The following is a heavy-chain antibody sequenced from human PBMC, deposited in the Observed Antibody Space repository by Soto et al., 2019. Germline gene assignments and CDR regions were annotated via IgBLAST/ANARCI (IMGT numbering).Heavy chain of an antibody. Sequence: EVQLVESGGGLIQPGGSLRLSCAASGFTDSRNYMSWVRQAPGKGLEWVSVTYSGGSTYYADSVKGRFTISRDNSKNTLYLQMNSLRAEDTAVYYCARGPHYSNLDYWGQGTLVTVSS. J-gene: IGHJ4*02. CDR3: ARGPHYSNLDY. V-gene: IGHV3-53*01. D-gene: IGHD4-4*01. CDR2: TYSGGST. CDR1: GFTDSRNY.